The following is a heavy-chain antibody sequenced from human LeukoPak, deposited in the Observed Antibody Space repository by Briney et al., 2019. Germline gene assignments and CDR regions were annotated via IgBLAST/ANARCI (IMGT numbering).Heavy chain of an antibody. Sequence: PSETLSLTCTVSGGSIISYGWSWIWQPPGKGLEWIGYIFYSGSTNYNPSLKSRGTISVDTSKNQFSLRLSTVTAADTAVYYCARVYTSIWYRGSLNFDYWGQGTLVTVSS. V-gene: IGHV4-59*01. D-gene: IGHD6-13*01. J-gene: IGHJ4*02. CDR3: ARVYTSIWYRGSLNFDY. CDR1: GGSIISYG. CDR2: IFYSGST.